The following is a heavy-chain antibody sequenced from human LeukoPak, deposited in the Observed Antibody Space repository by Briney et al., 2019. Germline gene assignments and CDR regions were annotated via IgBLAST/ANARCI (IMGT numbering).Heavy chain of an antibody. J-gene: IGHJ4*02. Sequence: SETPSLTCAVYGGSFSGYYWSWIRQPPGKGLGWIGEINHSGSTNYNPSLKSRVTISVDTSKNQFSLKLSSVTAADTAVYYCARGVGHRKNVISITIFGVVIITRGDYFDYWGQGTLVTVSS. CDR3: ARGVGHRKNVISITIFGVVIITRGDYFDY. CDR1: GGSFSGYY. CDR2: INHSGST. D-gene: IGHD3-3*01. V-gene: IGHV4-34*01.